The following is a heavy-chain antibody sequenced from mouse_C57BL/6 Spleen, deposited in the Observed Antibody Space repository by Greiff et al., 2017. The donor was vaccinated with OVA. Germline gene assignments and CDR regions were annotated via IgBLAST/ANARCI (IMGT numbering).Heavy chain of an antibody. Sequence: VQLQQPGPELVKPGASVKISCKASGYTFTDYYMNWVKQSHGKSLEWIGDINPNNGGTSYNQKFKGKATLTVDKSSSTAYMELRSLTSEDSAVYYCERFRYAMDYWGQGTSVTVSS. CDR3: ERFRYAMDY. CDR1: GYTFTDYY. V-gene: IGHV1-26*01. CDR2: INPNNGGT. J-gene: IGHJ4*01.